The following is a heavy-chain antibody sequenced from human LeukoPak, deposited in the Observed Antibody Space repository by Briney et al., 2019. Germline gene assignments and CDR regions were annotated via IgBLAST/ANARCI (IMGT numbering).Heavy chain of an antibody. J-gene: IGHJ4*02. CDR1: GFTFSSYA. Sequence: QSGGSLRLSCAASGFTFSSYAMSWVRQAPGEGLEWVSAISGSGGSTYYADSVKGRFTISRDNSKNTLYLQMNSLRAEDTAVYYCAKGPSRYYDSSGYYPHWGQGTLVTVSS. V-gene: IGHV3-23*01. CDR2: ISGSGGST. CDR3: AKGPSRYYDSSGYYPH. D-gene: IGHD3-22*01.